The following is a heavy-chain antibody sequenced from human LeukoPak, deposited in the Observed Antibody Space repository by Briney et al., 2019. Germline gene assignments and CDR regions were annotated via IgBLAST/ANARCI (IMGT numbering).Heavy chain of an antibody. D-gene: IGHD3-16*01. V-gene: IGHV1-18*01. CDR2: ISFHNGNT. J-gene: IGHJ4*02. Sequence: ASVKVSCEASGYTFTSYGISWVRQAPGQGLEWMGWISFHNGNTNYAQNLQGRVTLTTDRFTSTAYMELRSLRSDDTAVYYCARADVSGSYFHLDYWGQGTLVTVSS. CDR3: ARADVSGSYFHLDY. CDR1: GYTFTSYG.